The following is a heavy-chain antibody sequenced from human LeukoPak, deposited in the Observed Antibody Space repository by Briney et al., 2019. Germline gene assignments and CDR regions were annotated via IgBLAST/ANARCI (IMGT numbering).Heavy chain of an antibody. Sequence: GGSLRLSCAASGFTFSDHYMDWVRQAPGKGLEWVGRIRNKPSCYTAEYGASVKGRFTISRDDSKNSLHLQMNSLKIEDTAVYYCARVVPGSYRPFDYWGQGTLVSVSS. V-gene: IGHV3-72*01. J-gene: IGHJ4*02. CDR1: GFTFSDHY. D-gene: IGHD1-26*01. CDR3: ARVVPGSYRPFDY. CDR2: IRNKPSCYTA.